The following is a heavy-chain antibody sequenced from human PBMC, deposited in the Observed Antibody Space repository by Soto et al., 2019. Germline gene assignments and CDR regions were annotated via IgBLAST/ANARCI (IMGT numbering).Heavy chain of an antibody. CDR1: GFTFSRFS. Sequence: QVQLVESGGGVVQPGRSLRLSCAASGFTFSRFSMHWVRQAPGKGLEWVAFISYDGISKYYADSVKGRFAISRDNSKNTLYLQMYSLRPEDTAVYYSVREGTMAPQGLDKWGQESLVAVSS. CDR3: VREGTMAPQGLDK. D-gene: IGHD3-3*01. V-gene: IGHV3-30*09. CDR2: ISYDGISK. J-gene: IGHJ4*03.